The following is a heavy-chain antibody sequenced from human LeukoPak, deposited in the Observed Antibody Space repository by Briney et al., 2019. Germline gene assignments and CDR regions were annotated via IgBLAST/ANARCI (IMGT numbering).Heavy chain of an antibody. CDR3: ARVQGYYDSTGYFDL. CDR1: GGSISSSSYY. CDR2: IYYSGST. V-gene: IGHV4-39*07. J-gene: IGHJ2*01. D-gene: IGHD3-22*01. Sequence: SETLSLTCTVSGGSISSSSYYWGWIRQPPGKRLEWNGSIYYSGSTYYNPSLKSRVTISVDTSKNQFSLKLSSVTAADTAVYYCARVQGYYDSTGYFDLWGRGTLVTVSS.